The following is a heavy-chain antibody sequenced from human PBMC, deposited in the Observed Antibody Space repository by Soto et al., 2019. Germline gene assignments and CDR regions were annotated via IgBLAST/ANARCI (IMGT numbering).Heavy chain of an antibody. Sequence: EVQLVQSGAEVKKPGESLRISCKGSGYSFTSYWISWVRQMPGKGLEWMGRIDPTDSYTTYSPSFQGHVTISADKYISTAYLQWSSLKASDTAMYYCATLRVGFGELLTYWGQGTLVTVSS. J-gene: IGHJ4*02. CDR3: ATLRVGFGELLTY. CDR2: IDPTDSYT. CDR1: GYSFTSYW. D-gene: IGHD3-10*01. V-gene: IGHV5-10-1*01.